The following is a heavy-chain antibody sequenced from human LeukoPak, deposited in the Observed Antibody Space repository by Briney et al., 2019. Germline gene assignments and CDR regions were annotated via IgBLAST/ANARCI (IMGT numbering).Heavy chain of an antibody. V-gene: IGHV3-23*01. CDR2: ISGSGGTI. J-gene: IGHJ5*02. CDR1: GFTFSNYA. Sequence: PGGSLRFSCAASGFTFSNYAMSWVRQAPGKGLEWVSTISGSGGTIYYADSVKGRFTISRDNAKNSLFLQMNSLRAEDTAVYYCARPRTWGQGTLVTVSS. CDR3: ARPRT.